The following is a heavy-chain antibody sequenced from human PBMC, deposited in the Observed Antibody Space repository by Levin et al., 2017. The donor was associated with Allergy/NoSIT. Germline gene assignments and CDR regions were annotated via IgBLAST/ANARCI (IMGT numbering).Heavy chain of an antibody. V-gene: IGHV2-5*02. CDR2: IYWDDDI. D-gene: IGHD3-3*01. Sequence: SGPTLVKPTQTLTLTCTFSGFSFSTRGVGVGWIRQPPGKALEWLALIYWDDDIRYNPSLKSRLTITKDTSKDQVVLTMTNMDPVDTATYFCAHRREWNWYFDLWGRGTLVTVSS. J-gene: IGHJ2*01. CDR3: AHRREWNWYFDL. CDR1: GFSFSTRGVG.